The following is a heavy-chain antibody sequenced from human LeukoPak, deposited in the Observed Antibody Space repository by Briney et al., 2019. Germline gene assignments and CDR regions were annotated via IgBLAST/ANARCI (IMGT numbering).Heavy chain of an antibody. D-gene: IGHD5-18*01. J-gene: IGHJ4*02. CDR2: ISSSSSYI. V-gene: IGHV3-21*04. CDR1: GFTFSSYS. CDR3: AKGSTKGDSYGYGY. Sequence: GGSLRLSCAASGFTFSSYSMNWVRQAPGKGLEWVSSISSSSSYIYYADSVKGRFTISRDNSKNTLYLQMNSLRAEDTAVYYCAKGSTKGDSYGYGYWSQGTLVTVSS.